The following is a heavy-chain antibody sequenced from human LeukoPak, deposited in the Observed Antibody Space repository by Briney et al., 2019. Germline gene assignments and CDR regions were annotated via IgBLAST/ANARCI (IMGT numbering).Heavy chain of an antibody. CDR3: ARELEVRGVILFAY. CDR2: ISAYNGNT. J-gene: IGHJ4*02. D-gene: IGHD3-10*01. Sequence: ASVKVSCKASGYTFITYGLSWVRQAPGQGLEWMGWISAYNGNTNYAQKLQGRVTMTRDTSTSTAYTELRSLTSDDTAVYYCARELEVRGVILFAYWGQGTLVTVSS. V-gene: IGHV1-18*01. CDR1: GYTFITYG.